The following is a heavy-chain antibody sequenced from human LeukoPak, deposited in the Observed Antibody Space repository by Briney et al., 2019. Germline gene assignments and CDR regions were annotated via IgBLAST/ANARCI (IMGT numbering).Heavy chain of an antibody. CDR1: GYMFSNFFSSYG. CDR2: ISPYKGNK. V-gene: IGHV1-18*01. CDR3: AGTGYDFWSGPVRLRNWFDP. J-gene: IGHJ5*02. D-gene: IGHD3-3*01. Sequence: ASVTVSCKASGYMFSNFFSSYGITWVRQAPGQGLEWMGWISPYKGNKKFAQKFQGRVTMTTDTSTSTAYMELRSLRSDDTAVYYCAGTGYDFWSGPVRLRNWFDPWGQGTLVTVSS.